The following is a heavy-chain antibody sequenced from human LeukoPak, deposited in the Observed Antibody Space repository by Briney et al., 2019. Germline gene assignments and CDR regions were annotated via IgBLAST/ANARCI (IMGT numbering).Heavy chain of an antibody. CDR3: ARAGALRPDY. CDR1: GFTFSSYA. Sequence: GGSLRLSCAASGFTFSSYAMHWVRQAPGKGLEWVAVISYDGSNKYYADSVKGRFTISRDNSKNTLYLQMYSLRAEDTAVYYCARAGALRPDYWGQGTLVTVSS. J-gene: IGHJ4*02. CDR2: ISYDGSNK. V-gene: IGHV3-30*04.